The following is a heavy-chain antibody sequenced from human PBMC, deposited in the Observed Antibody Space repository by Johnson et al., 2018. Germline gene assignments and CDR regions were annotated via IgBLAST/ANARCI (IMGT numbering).Heavy chain of an antibody. CDR1: GGSISSYY. J-gene: IGHJ6*03. CDR3: ARVYSSGYYYYYYMDV. V-gene: IGHV4-59*01. D-gene: IGHD6-19*01. Sequence: QVQLQESGPGLVKPSETLSLTCTVSGGSISSYYWSWIRQPPGKGLEWIGYIYYSGGTNYNPSLKSRVTISVDTSKNQFSLKLSPVTAADTAVYYCARVYSSGYYYYYYMDVWGKGTTVTVSS. CDR2: IYYSGGT.